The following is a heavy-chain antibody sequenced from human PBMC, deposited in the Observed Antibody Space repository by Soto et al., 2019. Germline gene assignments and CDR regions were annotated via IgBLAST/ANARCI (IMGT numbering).Heavy chain of an antibody. V-gene: IGHV1-18*01. D-gene: IGHD2-8*01. J-gene: IGHJ6*03. CDR1: GYTFTSYG. CDR3: ERSPTDSTTGVWYTSFSYHYMEV. Sequence: ASGKVSCKASGYTFTSYGISLVRQAPGQGLECMGWISAYNGNKNYAQKLQGRVTMSTETSTSRACMELMCLRPDDTAVDYCERSPTDSTTGVWYTSFSYHYMEVWGEGATVTVSS. CDR2: ISAYNGNK.